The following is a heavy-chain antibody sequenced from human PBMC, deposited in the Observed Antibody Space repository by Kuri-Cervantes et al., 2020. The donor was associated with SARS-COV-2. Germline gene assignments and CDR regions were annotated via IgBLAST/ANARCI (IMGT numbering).Heavy chain of an antibody. CDR3: AKDLVHSFDY. CDR2: ISSSSSYI. D-gene: IGHD3-16*02. V-gene: IGHV3-21*01. Sequence: LSLTFAASGFTFSSYSMNWVRQAPGKGLEWVSSISSSSSYIYYADSVKGRFTISRDNAKNSLYLQMNSLRAEDTAVYYCAKDLVHSFDYWGQGALVTVSS. CDR1: GFTFSSYS. J-gene: IGHJ4*02.